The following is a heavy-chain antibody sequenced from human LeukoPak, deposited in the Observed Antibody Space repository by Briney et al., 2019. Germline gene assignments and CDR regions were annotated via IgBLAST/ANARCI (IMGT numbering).Heavy chain of an antibody. V-gene: IGHV5-51*01. Sequence: GESLKISCKGSGYTFTTSCIGWVRQMPGKGLEWMWIIYPGYSDTRYSPSFQGHVTISADKSISTAYLHWSSLTASDSAMYYCARRDSGYEFFDTWGQGTLVTVSS. CDR3: ARRDSGYEFFDT. J-gene: IGHJ4*02. CDR1: GYTFTTSC. CDR2: IYPGYSDT. D-gene: IGHD5-12*01.